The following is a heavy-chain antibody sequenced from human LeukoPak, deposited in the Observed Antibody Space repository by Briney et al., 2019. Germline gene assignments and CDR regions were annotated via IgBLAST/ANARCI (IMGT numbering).Heavy chain of an antibody. CDR2: ISYDGSNK. CDR1: GFTFSSYA. D-gene: IGHD3-3*01. CDR3: ARDGSYDFWSGYQPFDY. V-gene: IGHV3-30-3*01. J-gene: IGHJ4*02. Sequence: QVQLVESGGGVVQPGRSLRLSCAASGFTFSSYAMHWVRQAPGKGLEWVAVISYDGSNKYYADSVKGRFTISRDNSKNTLYLQMNSLRAEDTAVYYCARDGSYDFWSGYQPFDYWGQGTLVTVSS.